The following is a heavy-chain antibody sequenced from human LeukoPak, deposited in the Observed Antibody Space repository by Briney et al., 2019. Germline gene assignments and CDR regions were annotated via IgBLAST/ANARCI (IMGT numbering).Heavy chain of an antibody. Sequence: GGSLRLSCAASGFTFSSYAMSWVRQAPGKGLEWVSAISGSGGSTYYADSVKGRFTISRDNSKNTLYLQMNSLRAEDTAVYYCAKERRGYCSSTSCYGGFDYWGQGALVTVSS. D-gene: IGHD2-2*01. CDR3: AKERRGYCSSTSCYGGFDY. J-gene: IGHJ4*02. CDR2: ISGSGGST. V-gene: IGHV3-23*01. CDR1: GFTFSSYA.